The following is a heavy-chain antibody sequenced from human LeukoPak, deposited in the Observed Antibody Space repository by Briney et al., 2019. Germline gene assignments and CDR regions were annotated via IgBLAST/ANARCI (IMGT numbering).Heavy chain of an antibody. V-gene: IGHV3-7*01. CDR1: GFSLSGYL. D-gene: IGHD5-12*01. J-gene: IGHJ4*02. Sequence: GGSLRLSCAASGFSLSGYLMSWVRQAPGKGLEWVARLHANGDEKNFVGSVQGRFTVSRDNAKNSLYLQMNSLRVEDTAVYYCARGGYSFDYLGQGTLVTVSS. CDR3: ARGGYSFDY. CDR2: LHANGDEK.